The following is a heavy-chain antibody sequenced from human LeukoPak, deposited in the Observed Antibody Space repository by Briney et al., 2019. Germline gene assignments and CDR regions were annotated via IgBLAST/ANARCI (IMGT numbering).Heavy chain of an antibody. D-gene: IGHD1-26*01. V-gene: IGHV1-46*01. Sequence: ASVKVSCMASGYTFTSYYMHWVRQAPGQGLEWMGIINPSGGSTSYAQKFQGRVTMTRDTSTSTVYMELSSLRSEDTAVYYCARASDSWELLGYYYMDVWGKGTTVTISS. CDR2: INPSGGST. J-gene: IGHJ6*03. CDR3: ARASDSWELLGYYYMDV. CDR1: GYTFTSYY.